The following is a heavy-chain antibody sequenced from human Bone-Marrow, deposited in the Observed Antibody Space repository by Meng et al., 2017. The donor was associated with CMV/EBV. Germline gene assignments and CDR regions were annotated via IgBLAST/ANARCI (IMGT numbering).Heavy chain of an antibody. D-gene: IGHD6-13*01. CDR3: ARDEGSSWFEGGMRY. CDR2: IYYNGNT. V-gene: IGHV4-30-4*08. CDR1: GGSINGGDYY. Sequence: SETLSLTCTVSGGSINGGDYYWSWIRQPPGKGLEWIGYIYYNGNTYYNPSLKSRLTISVDTSKSQFSLKLTSVTAADTAVYYCARDEGSSWFEGGMRYWGQGTLVTVSS. J-gene: IGHJ4*02.